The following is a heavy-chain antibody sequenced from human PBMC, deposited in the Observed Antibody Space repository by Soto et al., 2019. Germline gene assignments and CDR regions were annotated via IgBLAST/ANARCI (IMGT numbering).Heavy chain of an antibody. CDR1: GGSISSSNW. Sequence: SETLSLTCAVSGGSISSSNWWSWVRQPTGKGLEWIGEIYHSGSTNYNPSLKSRVAISVDKSKNQFSLKLSSVTAADTAVYYCARLWGGKPLRFLEWLSPIYFDYRGQGTLVTVSS. CDR3: ARLWGGKPLRFLEWLSPIYFDY. J-gene: IGHJ4*02. D-gene: IGHD3-3*01. CDR2: IYHSGST. V-gene: IGHV4-4*02.